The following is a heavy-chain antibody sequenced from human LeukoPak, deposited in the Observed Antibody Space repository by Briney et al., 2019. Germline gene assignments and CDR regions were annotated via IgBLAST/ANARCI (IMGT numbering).Heavy chain of an antibody. D-gene: IGHD6-19*01. J-gene: IGHJ3*02. V-gene: IGHV1-8*03. CDR3: ARGKWLVDAFDI. CDR2: MNPNSGNT. Sequence: ASVKVSCKASGYTFTSYDINWVRQATGQGLEWMGWMNPNSGNTGYAQKFQGRVTITRNTSISTAYMELSSLRSEDTAVYYCARGKWLVDAFDIWGQGTMVTVSS. CDR1: GYTFTSYD.